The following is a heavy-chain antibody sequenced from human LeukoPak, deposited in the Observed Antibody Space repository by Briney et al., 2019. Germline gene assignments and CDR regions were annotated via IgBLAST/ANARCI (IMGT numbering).Heavy chain of an antibody. D-gene: IGHD6-6*01. CDR2: IHPGNSET. CDR3: ARRLSSIAASAASDY. J-gene: IGHJ4*02. CDR1: GYSFSSYW. Sequence: GESLKISCKGSGYSFSSYWIAWVRQMPGKGLEWMGIIHPGNSETTYNPSFRGQVTMSADKSISTAYLQWSSLEASDTAMYYCARRLSSIAASAASDYWGQGTLATVSS. V-gene: IGHV5-51*01.